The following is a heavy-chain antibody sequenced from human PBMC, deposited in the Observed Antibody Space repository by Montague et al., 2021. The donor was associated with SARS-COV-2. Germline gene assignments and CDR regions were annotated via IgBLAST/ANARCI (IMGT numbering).Heavy chain of an antibody. CDR2: IDWDDDK. D-gene: IGHD3-9*01. CDR1: GFSLTTIGMC. V-gene: IGHV2-70*11. Sequence: PALVKPTQTLTLTCTFSGFSLTTIGMCVSWIRQPPGKALEWLARIDWDDDKYYSTSLKTRLTISKDTSKNQVVLTMTNVDPVDTATYYCARIRYDILTGYQTLFDYWGQGTLVTVSS. J-gene: IGHJ4*02. CDR3: ARIRYDILTGYQTLFDY.